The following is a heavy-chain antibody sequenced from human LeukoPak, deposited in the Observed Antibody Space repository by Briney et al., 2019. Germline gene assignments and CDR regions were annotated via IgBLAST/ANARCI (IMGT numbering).Heavy chain of an antibody. CDR3: AKGRKLERRSPQTDY. J-gene: IGHJ4*02. D-gene: IGHD1-1*01. CDR1: GFTFSSYW. V-gene: IGHV3-7*01. CDR2: IKQDGSEK. Sequence: GGSLRLSCAASGFTFSSYWMSWVRQAPGKGLEWVANIKQDGSEKYYVDSVKGRFTISRDNSKNTLYLQMNSLRAEDTAVYYCAKGRKLERRSPQTDYWGQGTLVTVSS.